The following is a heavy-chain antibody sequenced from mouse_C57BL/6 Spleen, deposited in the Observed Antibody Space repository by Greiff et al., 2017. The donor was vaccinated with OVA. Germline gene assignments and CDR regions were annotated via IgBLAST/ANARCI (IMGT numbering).Heavy chain of an antibody. D-gene: IGHD2-2*01. CDR1: GYSITSGYD. J-gene: IGHJ3*01. Sequence: EVQLQQSGPGMVKPSQSLSLTCTVTGYSITSGYDWHWIRHFPGNKLEWMGYISYSGSTTYNPSLKSRISITHHTSKNHFFLMLNTVPTEDTATYYCARGMRYGYDDGPFAYWGQGTLVTVSA. CDR2: ISYSGST. V-gene: IGHV3-1*01. CDR3: ARGMRYGYDDGPFAY.